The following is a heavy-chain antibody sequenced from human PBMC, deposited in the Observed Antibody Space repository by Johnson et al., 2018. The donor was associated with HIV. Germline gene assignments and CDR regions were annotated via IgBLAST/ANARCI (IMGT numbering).Heavy chain of an antibody. CDR1: GFTFSSSA. D-gene: IGHD3-3*01. J-gene: IGHJ3*02. CDR3: ARGPILEWLSGDGFDM. Sequence: VQLVESGGGVVQPGRSLRLSCAASGFTFSSSAMHWVRQAPGTGLEWVAVISDDGSNIYYADSVKGQFTISRDNSKNTLHLQMNSLRVEDTAMYYCARGPILEWLSGDGFDMWGQGTMVTVSS. CDR2: ISDDGSNI. V-gene: IGHV3-30-3*01.